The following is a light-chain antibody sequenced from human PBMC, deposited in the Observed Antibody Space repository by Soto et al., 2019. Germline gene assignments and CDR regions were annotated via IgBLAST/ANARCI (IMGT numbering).Light chain of an antibody. CDR1: QSVSSY. Sequence: EIVLTQSPATLSLSPGEIATLSCRASQSVSSYLAWYQQKPGQAPRLLIYDASNRATGIPARFSGSGSGTDFTLTISSLEPEDVAVYYCQQRSNSWTFGQGTKVEIK. J-gene: IGKJ1*01. CDR2: DAS. CDR3: QQRSNSWT. V-gene: IGKV3-11*01.